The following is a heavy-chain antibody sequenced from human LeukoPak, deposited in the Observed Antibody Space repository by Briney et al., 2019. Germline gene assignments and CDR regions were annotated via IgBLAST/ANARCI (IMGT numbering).Heavy chain of an antibody. Sequence: AGGSLRLSCAASGFTFSSYEMNWVRQAPGKGLEWVSGISWNSDSIGSADSGKGRFTISRDNAKNSLYLQMTSLRAEDTAVYYCARADFGVAIRGFYYYYYMDVWGKGTTVTVSS. V-gene: IGHV3-48*03. CDR3: ARADFGVAIRGFYYYYYMDV. D-gene: IGHD3-3*01. CDR1: GFTFSSYE. J-gene: IGHJ6*03. CDR2: ISWNSDSI.